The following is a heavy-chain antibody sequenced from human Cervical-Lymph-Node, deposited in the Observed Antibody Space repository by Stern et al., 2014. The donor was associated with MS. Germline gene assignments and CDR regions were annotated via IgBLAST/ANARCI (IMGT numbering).Heavy chain of an antibody. CDR3: AKDDYGTPFDI. V-gene: IGHV3-30*18. Sequence: DQLVESGGDVVQPGRSLRLSCAASGFTFSNYAMHWVRQAPGKGLEWVAVISYDGSSSHSADSVKGRFTVSRDNSKNTLFLQMNSLRAEDTSVYYCAKDDYGTPFDIWGQGTMVTVSS. CDR1: GFTFSNYA. D-gene: IGHD4-17*01. J-gene: IGHJ3*02. CDR2: ISYDGSSS.